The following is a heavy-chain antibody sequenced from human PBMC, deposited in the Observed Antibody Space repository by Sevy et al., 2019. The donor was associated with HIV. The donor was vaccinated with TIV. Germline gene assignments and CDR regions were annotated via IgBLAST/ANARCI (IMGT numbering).Heavy chain of an antibody. J-gene: IGHJ3*01. Sequence: ASVKVSCKASGGTFSSYAINWVRQAPGQGLEWMGGIIPIFGTANYAQKFQGRVTTTADESTSTAYTELSSLRSEDTAVYYCARSFDSEGAFDVWGQGTMVTVSS. CDR1: GGTFSSYA. CDR2: IIPIFGTA. CDR3: ARSFDSEGAFDV. V-gene: IGHV1-69*13.